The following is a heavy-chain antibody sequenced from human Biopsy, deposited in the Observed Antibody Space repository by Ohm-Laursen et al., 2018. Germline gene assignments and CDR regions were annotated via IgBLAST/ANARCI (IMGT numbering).Heavy chain of an antibody. CDR3: VRGVDYYDPYHYYALDV. D-gene: IGHD3-22*01. CDR2: INHSGRT. V-gene: IGHV4-34*01. CDR1: GESFNGYY. J-gene: IGHJ6*02. Sequence: SDTLSLTCAVYGESFNGYYWSWIRRTPGKGLGWIGEINHSGRTNYNPSLKSRVTISVDTSKNQFSLKVRSVTAADTAVYYCVRGVDYYDPYHYYALDVWGQGTTVTVSS.